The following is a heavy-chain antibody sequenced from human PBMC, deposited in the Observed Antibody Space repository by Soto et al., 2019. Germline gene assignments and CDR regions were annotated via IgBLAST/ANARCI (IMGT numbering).Heavy chain of an antibody. CDR1: GFTVSSNY. V-gene: IGHV3-53*01. J-gene: IGHJ6*02. CDR3: ASMNYFYGMDV. Sequence: EVQLVESGGGLIQPGGSLRLSCAASGFTVSSNYMSWVRQAPGKGLEWVSVIYSGSNTYYADSVKGRFTISRDNSKNPLYLQMNSLRAEDTAVYYCASMNYFYGMDVWGQGTTVTVSS. CDR2: IYSGSNT.